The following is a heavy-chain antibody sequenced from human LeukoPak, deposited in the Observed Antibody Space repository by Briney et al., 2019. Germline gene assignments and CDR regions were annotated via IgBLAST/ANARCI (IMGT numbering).Heavy chain of an antibody. CDR2: ISSSSSTI. D-gene: IGHD5-12*01. V-gene: IGHV3-48*01. CDR3: SSGYDLPPLHHFDY. CDR1: GFTFSSYG. J-gene: IGHJ4*02. Sequence: PGGSLRLSCAASGFTFSSYGMTWVRQAPGKGLEGVSYISSSSSTIYYADSVKGRFTISRDNAKNSLYLQLNSLRAEDTAVYYCSSGYDLPPLHHFDYWGQGTLVTVSS.